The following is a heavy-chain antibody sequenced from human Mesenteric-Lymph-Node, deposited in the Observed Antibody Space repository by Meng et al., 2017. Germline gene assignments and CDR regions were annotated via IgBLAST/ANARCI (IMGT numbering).Heavy chain of an antibody. Sequence: QLQELGPGLVKPSETLSLTCAVSGGSISTYYWSWIRQPPGKGLEWIGNNYYSGSTNYNPSLASRVTISVDSSKNQFSLKLSSVTAADTAVYYCARHQNGGTYPLDYWGQGTLVTVSS. CDR1: GGSISTYY. CDR3: ARHQNGGTYPLDY. V-gene: IGHV4-59*08. D-gene: IGHD3-16*02. J-gene: IGHJ4*02. CDR2: NYYSGST.